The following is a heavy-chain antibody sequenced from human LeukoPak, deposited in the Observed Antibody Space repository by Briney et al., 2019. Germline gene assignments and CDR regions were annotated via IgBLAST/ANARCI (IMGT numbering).Heavy chain of an antibody. J-gene: IGHJ6*02. CDR1: GGSFSGYY. CDR3: ARDYDFWSGSVSDYYYGMDV. D-gene: IGHD3-3*01. Sequence: SETLSLTCAVYGGSFSGYYWSWIRQPPGKGLEWIGEINHSGSTNYNPSLKSRVTISVDTSKNQFSLKLNSVTAADTAVYYCARDYDFWSGSVSDYYYGMDVWGQGTTVTVSS. V-gene: IGHV4-34*01. CDR2: INHSGST.